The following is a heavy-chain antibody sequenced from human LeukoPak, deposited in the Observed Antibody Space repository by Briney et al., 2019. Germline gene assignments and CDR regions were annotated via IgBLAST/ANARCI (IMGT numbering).Heavy chain of an antibody. CDR3: AKGGTMVRGVIITSLWTPYYYYYYMDV. CDR2: ISGSGGST. V-gene: IGHV3-23*01. CDR1: GFTFSSYG. D-gene: IGHD3-10*01. Sequence: GGSLRLSCAASGFTFSSYGMSWVRQAPGKGLEWVSAISGSGGSTYYADSVKGRFTISRDNSKNTLYLQMNSLRAEDTAVYYCAKGGTMVRGVIITSLWTPYYYYYYMDVWGKGTTVTISS. J-gene: IGHJ6*03.